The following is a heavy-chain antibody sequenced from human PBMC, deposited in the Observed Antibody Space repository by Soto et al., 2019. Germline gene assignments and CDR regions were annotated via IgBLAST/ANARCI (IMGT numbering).Heavy chain of an antibody. V-gene: IGHV4-59*01. CDR3: ARDLNWYVSGYYTPKYYYGMDV. CDR2: IYYSGST. Sequence: PSETLSLTCTVSGGSISSYYWSWIRQPPGKGLEWIGYIYYSGSTNYNPSLKSRVTISVDTSKNQFSLKLSSVTAADTAVYYCARDLNWYVSGYYTPKYYYGMDVWGQGTTVTVSS. CDR1: GGSISSYY. J-gene: IGHJ6*02. D-gene: IGHD3-3*01.